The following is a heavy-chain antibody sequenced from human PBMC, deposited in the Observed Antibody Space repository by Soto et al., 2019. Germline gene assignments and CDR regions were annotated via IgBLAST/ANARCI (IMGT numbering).Heavy chain of an antibody. Sequence: QVQLQQWGAGLLKPSETLSLTCAVYGGFVSSGSYYWSWIRQPPGKGLEWIGEMSHSGGTHFNPSLTSRVTISVDTSKHQFSLKVSSVTAAATALYYCARVERGTATTVVDAFDIWGPGTMVTVSS. CDR1: GGFVSSGSYY. J-gene: IGHJ3*02. V-gene: IGHV4-34*01. CDR3: ARVERGTATTVVDAFDI. D-gene: IGHD1-1*01. CDR2: MSHSGGT.